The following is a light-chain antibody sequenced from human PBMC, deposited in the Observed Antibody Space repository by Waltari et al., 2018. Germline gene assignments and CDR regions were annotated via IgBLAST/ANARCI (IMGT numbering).Light chain of an antibody. Sequence: TQDPAVSVAMGQTVRITCQGDSLRSYYASWYQQRPGQAPILAMDDKNSRPSGVPDLFSGSSSDDTASLTITGAQAEDEAYYYSHSRDASGSGGAFGGGTKLTVL. J-gene: IGLJ2*01. V-gene: IGLV3-19*01. CDR1: SLRSYY. CDR3: HSRDASGSGGA. CDR2: DKN.